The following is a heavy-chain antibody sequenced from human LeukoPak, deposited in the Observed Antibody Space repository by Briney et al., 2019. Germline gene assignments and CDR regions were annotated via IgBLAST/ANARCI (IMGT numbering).Heavy chain of an antibody. J-gene: IGHJ4*02. V-gene: IGHV3-30-3*01. Sequence: PGRSLRLSCAASGFTFSSYAMHWVRQAPGKGLEWVAVISYDGSNKYYADSVKGRFTISRDNSKNTLYLQMNSLRAEDTAVYYCARDSYGDYEGYYFDYWGQGTLVTVSS. CDR3: ARDSYGDYEGYYFDY. D-gene: IGHD4-17*01. CDR1: GFTFSSYA. CDR2: ISYDGSNK.